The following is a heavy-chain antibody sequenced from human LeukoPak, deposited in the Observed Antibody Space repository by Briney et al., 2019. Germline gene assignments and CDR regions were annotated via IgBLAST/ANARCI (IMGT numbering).Heavy chain of an antibody. CDR1: GGSFSGYY. J-gene: IGHJ4*02. CDR2: VIISGRT. V-gene: IGHV4-34*01. CDR3: ARGWAGGGWYFGL. D-gene: IGHD6-19*01. Sequence: SETLSLTCAVSGGSFSGYYWSWVRQPPRKGLESVWEVIISGRTNYNPSLKSRVTTSVDTSKNQFYLKLSSVTAADTAVYYCARGWAGGGWYFGLGGQGKLVTVSS.